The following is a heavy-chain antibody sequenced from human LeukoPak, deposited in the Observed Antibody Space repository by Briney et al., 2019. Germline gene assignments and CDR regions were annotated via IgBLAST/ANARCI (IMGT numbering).Heavy chain of an antibody. D-gene: IGHD6-13*01. CDR1: GFTFSSYG. CDR2: IRYDGSNK. J-gene: IGHJ4*02. Sequence: GGSLRLSCAASGFTFSSYGMHWVRQAPGKGLEWVAFIRYDGSNKYYADSVKGRFTISRDNSKNTLYLQMNSLRAEDTAVYYCAKDPTHPYWSIAAAGTLPGDYWGQGTLVTVSS. V-gene: IGHV3-30*02. CDR3: AKDPTHPYWSIAAAGTLPGDY.